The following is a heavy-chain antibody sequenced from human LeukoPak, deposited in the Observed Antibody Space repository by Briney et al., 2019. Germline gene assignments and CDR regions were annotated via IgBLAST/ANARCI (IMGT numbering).Heavy chain of an antibody. Sequence: SETLSLTCTVSGGSISSYYWSWIRQPAGRGLEWIGRIYYSGSTYYNPSLKSRVTISVDTSKNQFSLKLSSVTAADTAVYYCARAQVVDTVTTGGVDYWGQGTLVTVSS. V-gene: IGHV4-4*07. CDR3: ARAQVVDTVTTGGVDY. J-gene: IGHJ4*02. D-gene: IGHD4-17*01. CDR1: GGSISSYY. CDR2: IYYSGST.